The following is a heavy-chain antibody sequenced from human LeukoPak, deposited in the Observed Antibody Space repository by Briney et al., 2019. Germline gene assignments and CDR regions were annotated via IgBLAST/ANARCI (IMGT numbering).Heavy chain of an antibody. CDR3: AKDRAAAAKRGFDP. V-gene: IGHV3-23*01. Sequence: PWGSLRLSCASSGFTFSSYAMNGVRQAPGKGLEWVAAISGSGGSPYYAVSVKGRFTIYRDNYKHTLYLQMISLRAKDTDVYYCAKDRAAAAKRGFDPWGQGTLVTVSS. CDR1: GFTFSSYA. D-gene: IGHD6-13*01. CDR2: ISGSGGSP. J-gene: IGHJ5*02.